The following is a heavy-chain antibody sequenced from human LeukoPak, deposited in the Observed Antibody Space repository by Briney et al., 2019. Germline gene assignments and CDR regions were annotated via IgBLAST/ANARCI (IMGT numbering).Heavy chain of an antibody. D-gene: IGHD3-10*01. V-gene: IGHV1-24*01. Sequence: GASVKVSCKVSGSALSALALHWVRQAPGKGLEWMGGFDPEDGEILYAQNLQGRVTMTEDTSIDTAYMELRSLRSEDTAVYYCVTEDISTLRGVANYFDYWGQGTLVSVSS. CDR1: GSALSALA. CDR2: FDPEDGEI. J-gene: IGHJ4*02. CDR3: VTEDISTLRGVANYFDY.